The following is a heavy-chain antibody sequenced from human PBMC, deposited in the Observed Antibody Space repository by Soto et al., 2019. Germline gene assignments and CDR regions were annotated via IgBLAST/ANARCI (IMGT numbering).Heavy chain of an antibody. CDR3: ARAHNSGDVDY. V-gene: IGHV1-8*01. Sequence: QVQLVQSGAEVKEPGASVKVSCKSSGYTFSSYDINWVRQATGQGLEWMGSMSPNSGNTLYAQKFQGRVTMTRSPSISTAYMELSSLRSDDTAVYYCARAHNSGDVDYWGQGTLVIVSS. CDR1: GYTFSSYD. J-gene: IGHJ4*02. CDR2: MSPNSGNT. D-gene: IGHD4-17*01.